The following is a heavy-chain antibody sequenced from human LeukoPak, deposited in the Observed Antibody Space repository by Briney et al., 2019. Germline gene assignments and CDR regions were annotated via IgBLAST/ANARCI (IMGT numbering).Heavy chain of an antibody. D-gene: IGHD4/OR15-4a*01. V-gene: IGHV3-7*01. CDR1: GFTFSSSW. CDR2: IKEDGSEK. CDR3: AREQRASRGAADY. Sequence: GGSLRLSCAASGFTFSSSWMTWVRQAPGKGLEWVANIKEDGSEKYYVDSVKGRFTISRDNAKNSLYLQMNSLRAEDTAVYYCAREQRASRGAADYWGQGTLVTVSS. J-gene: IGHJ4*02.